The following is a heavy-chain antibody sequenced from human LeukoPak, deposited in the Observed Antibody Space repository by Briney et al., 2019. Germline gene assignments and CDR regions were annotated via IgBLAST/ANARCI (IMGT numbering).Heavy chain of an antibody. CDR1: RFTFSSYE. CDR3: ARPIPGARAFDF. V-gene: IGHV3-48*03. D-gene: IGHD2-2*01. J-gene: IGHJ4*02. CDR2: ISSSDSTI. Sequence: GGSLRFSCAASRFTFSSYEMNWVRQAPGKGLEWVSYISSSDSTIYYAGSVKGRFTISRDDAKNSLYLQMNSLRAEDTAVYYCARPIPGARAFDFWGQGTLVTVSS.